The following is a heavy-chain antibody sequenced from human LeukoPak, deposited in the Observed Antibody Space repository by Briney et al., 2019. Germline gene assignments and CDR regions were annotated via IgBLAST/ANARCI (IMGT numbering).Heavy chain of an antibody. D-gene: IGHD3-10*01. V-gene: IGHV1-2*02. Sequence: ASVKVSCKASGYTFTGYYMHWVRQAPGQGLEWMGWINPNSGGTNYAQKSQGRVTMTRDTSISTAYMELSRLRSDDTAVYYCARGSLGRWFGDLHSYTPWGQGTLVTVSS. J-gene: IGHJ5*02. CDR1: GYTFTGYY. CDR2: INPNSGGT. CDR3: ARGSLGRWFGDLHSYTP.